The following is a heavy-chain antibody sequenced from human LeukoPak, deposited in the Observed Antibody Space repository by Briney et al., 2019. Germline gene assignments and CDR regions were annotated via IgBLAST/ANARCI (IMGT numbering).Heavy chain of an antibody. CDR1: GFNFNNCA. Sequence: PGRSLRLSCAASGFNFNNCAMHWVRQAPGKGLEWVAVISYDGNSKYYADSLKGRFTISRDNSKNTLYLQMNSLRPEDTAMYYCARGPGYYYGDYWGQGTLVTVSS. D-gene: IGHD3-22*01. V-gene: IGHV3-30-3*01. CDR3: ARGPGYYYGDY. CDR2: ISYDGNSK. J-gene: IGHJ4*02.